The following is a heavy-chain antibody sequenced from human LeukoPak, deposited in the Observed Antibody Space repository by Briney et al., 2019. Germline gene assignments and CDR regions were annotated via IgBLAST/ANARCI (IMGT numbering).Heavy chain of an antibody. V-gene: IGHV3-23*01. CDR2: ITGSGGNT. Sequence: GGSLRLSCAASGFTFSNYAMSWVRQAPGTGLEWVSAITGSGGNTYYADSVKGRFTISRDNSKNTLYLQMNSLRAEDTAVYYCAKWGDYDVLTGYYVSDYWGQGTLVTVSS. CDR3: AKWGDYDVLTGYYVSDY. CDR1: GFTFSNYA. D-gene: IGHD3-9*01. J-gene: IGHJ4*02.